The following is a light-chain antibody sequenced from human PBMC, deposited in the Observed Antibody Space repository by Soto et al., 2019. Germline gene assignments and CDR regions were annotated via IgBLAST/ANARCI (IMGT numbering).Light chain of an antibody. CDR2: DVS. CDR3: SSYRASSTTHDV. Sequence: QSALTQPASLSGSPGQSITISCTGTSSDVGGYNYVSWYQQHPGKGPNLMIYDVSNRPSGVSTRFSGSKSGNTASLTISGLQAEDEDDYYCSSYRASSTTHDVFGTGTKVTVL. CDR1: SSDVGGYNY. J-gene: IGLJ1*01. V-gene: IGLV2-14*03.